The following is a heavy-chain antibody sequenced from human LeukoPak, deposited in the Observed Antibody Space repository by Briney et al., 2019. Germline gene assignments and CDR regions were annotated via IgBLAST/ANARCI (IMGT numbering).Heavy chain of an antibody. J-gene: IGHJ2*01. CDR1: GFTFSSFG. Sequence: GGSLRLSCAASGFTFSSFGMHWVRQAPGKGLEWVAVIWFDGSNKYYADSVKGRFTISRDNSKNTLYLQMNSLRAEDTAVYYCARDRSPNWAYWYFDLWGRGTLVTVSS. CDR3: ARDRSPNWAYWYFDL. CDR2: IWFDGSNK. D-gene: IGHD7-27*01. V-gene: IGHV3-33*01.